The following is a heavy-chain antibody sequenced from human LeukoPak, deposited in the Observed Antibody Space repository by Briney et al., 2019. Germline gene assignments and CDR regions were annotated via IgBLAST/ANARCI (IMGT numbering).Heavy chain of an antibody. J-gene: IGHJ4*02. CDR1: GGSISSSSYY. CDR2: IYYSGST. CDR3: ARQEEVAGPDAHIDH. D-gene: IGHD6-19*01. V-gene: IGHV4-39*01. Sequence: PSETLSLTCTVSGGSISSSSYYWGWIRQPPGKGLEWIGCIYYSGSTYYNPSLKSRVTISVDTSKNQFSLKLSSVTAADTAVYYCARQEEVAGPDAHIDHWGQGTLVTVSS.